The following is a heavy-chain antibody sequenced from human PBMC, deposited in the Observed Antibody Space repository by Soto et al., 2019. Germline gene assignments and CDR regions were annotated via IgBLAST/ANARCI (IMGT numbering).Heavy chain of an antibody. D-gene: IGHD3-10*01. CDR2: ISGSGGST. Sequence: GGSLRLSCVASGFMFSSYAMSWVRQAPGKGLEWVSAISGSGGSTYYADSVKGRFTISRDNSKNTLYLQMNSLRAEDTAVYYCAKDRSMVRGVTSFDYWGQGALVTVSS. V-gene: IGHV3-23*01. CDR3: AKDRSMVRGVTSFDY. CDR1: GFMFSSYA. J-gene: IGHJ4*02.